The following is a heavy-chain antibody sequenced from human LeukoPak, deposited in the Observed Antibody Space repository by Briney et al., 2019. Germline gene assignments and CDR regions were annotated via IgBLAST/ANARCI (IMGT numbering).Heavy chain of an antibody. Sequence: GGSLRLSCAASGFTFSSYEMNWVRQAPGKGLEWVSYISSSGSTIYYADSVKGRFTISRDNAKNSLYLQMNSLRAEDTALYHCARAGCSGGSCRRIGYYYYYMDVWGKGTTVTISS. V-gene: IGHV3-48*03. J-gene: IGHJ6*03. CDR2: ISSSGSTI. D-gene: IGHD2-15*01. CDR3: ARAGCSGGSCRRIGYYYYYMDV. CDR1: GFTFSSYE.